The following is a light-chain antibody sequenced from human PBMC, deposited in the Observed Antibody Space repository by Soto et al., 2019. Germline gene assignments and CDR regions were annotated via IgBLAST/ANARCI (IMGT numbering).Light chain of an antibody. CDR3: QQLSGYPWT. J-gene: IGKJ1*01. CDR1: QGISSF. V-gene: IGKV1-9*01. CDR2: VAS. Sequence: DIQLTQSPSFLSASIGDRVTFTCRASQGISSFLAWYQHTPGKAPKLLIYVASTLQSGVPSRFSGSGSGREFTLTISSLQPEDFATYYCQQLSGYPWTFGQGTKVEVK.